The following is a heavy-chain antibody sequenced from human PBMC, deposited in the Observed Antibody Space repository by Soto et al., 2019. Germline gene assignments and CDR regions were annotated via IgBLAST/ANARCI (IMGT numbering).Heavy chain of an antibody. CDR1: GYSFTSLD. D-gene: IGHD1-26*01. Sequence: ASVKVSCKASGYSFTSLDINWVRQTAGQGLEWMGWMQPSTGRTGYAQKFQGRVTMTRDTSINTAYMELTTLTSDDTAFYYCARGVSAGVDHWDQGTLGTVSS. J-gene: IGHJ4*02. V-gene: IGHV1-8*01. CDR3: ARGVSAGVDH. CDR2: MQPSTGRT.